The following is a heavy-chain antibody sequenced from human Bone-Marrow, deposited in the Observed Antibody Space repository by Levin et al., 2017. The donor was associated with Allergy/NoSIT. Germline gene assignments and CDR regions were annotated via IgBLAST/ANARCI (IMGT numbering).Heavy chain of an antibody. Sequence: AGGSLRLSCAASGFTFSSYAMSWVRQAPGKGLVWVSLISASAVSTYYADSVKGRFTISRDNSKNTLYLQMNSVRAEDTAVYYCAKGAESCSTTSCNPYYYFDFWGQGSLVTVSS. CDR1: GFTFSSYA. CDR3: AKGAESCSTTSCNPYYYFDF. CDR2: ISASAVST. D-gene: IGHD2-2*01. V-gene: IGHV3-23*01. J-gene: IGHJ4*02.